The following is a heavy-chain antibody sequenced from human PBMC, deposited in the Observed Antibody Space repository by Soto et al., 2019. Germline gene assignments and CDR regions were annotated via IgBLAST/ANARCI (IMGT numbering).Heavy chain of an antibody. CDR1: GFTFDDYA. CDR2: ISWNSGSI. V-gene: IGHV3-9*01. D-gene: IGHD3-16*01. CDR3: AKDRGIGTWGDAFDI. Sequence: GGSLRLSCAASGFTFDDYAMHWVRQAPGKGLEWVSGISWNSGSIGYADSVKGRFTISRDNAKNSLYLQMNSLRAEDTALYYCAKDRGIGTWGDAFDIWGQGTMVTVSS. J-gene: IGHJ3*02.